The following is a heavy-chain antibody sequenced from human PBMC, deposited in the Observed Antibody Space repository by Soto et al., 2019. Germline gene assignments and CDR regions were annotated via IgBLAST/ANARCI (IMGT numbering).Heavy chain of an antibody. CDR1: GGSFSGYY. CDR2: INHSGST. D-gene: IGHD7-27*01. CDR3: ARAWGYAFDF. J-gene: IGHJ3*01. V-gene: IGHV4-34*01. Sequence: PSETLSLTCAVYGGSFSGYYWSCIRQPPGKGLEWIGEINHSGSTNYNPSLKSRVTISVDTSKNQFSLKLSSVTAADTAVYYCARAWGYAFDFWGQGTMVTVSS.